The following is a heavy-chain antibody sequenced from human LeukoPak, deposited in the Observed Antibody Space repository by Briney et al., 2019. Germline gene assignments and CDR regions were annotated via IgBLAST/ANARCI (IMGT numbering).Heavy chain of an antibody. V-gene: IGHV3-64*01. J-gene: IGHJ6*02. D-gene: IGHD3-22*01. CDR2: ISSDGGST. CDR3: ATHYYDSTRYMDV. Sequence: GGSLRLSCAASGFTFSNYAMHWVRQAPGKGLEYVSAISSDGGSTYYANSVKGRFTISRDNSKNTLYLQMGSLRAEDMAVYYCATHYYDSTRYMDVWGQGTTVTVSS. CDR1: GFTFSNYA.